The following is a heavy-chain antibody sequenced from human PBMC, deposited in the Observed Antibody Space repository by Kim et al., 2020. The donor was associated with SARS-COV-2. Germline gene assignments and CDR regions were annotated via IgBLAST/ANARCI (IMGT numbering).Heavy chain of an antibody. D-gene: IGHD4-4*01. J-gene: IGHJ4*02. CDR1: GYTFTSYA. V-gene: IGHV1-3*01. CDR2: INAGNGNT. Sequence: ASVKVSCKASGYTFTSYAMHWVRQAPGQRLEWMGWINAGNGNTKYSQKFQGRVTITRDTSASTAYMELSSLRSEDTAVYYCARRYDYSNYKDSDYFDYWGQGTLVTVSS. CDR3: ARRYDYSNYKDSDYFDY.